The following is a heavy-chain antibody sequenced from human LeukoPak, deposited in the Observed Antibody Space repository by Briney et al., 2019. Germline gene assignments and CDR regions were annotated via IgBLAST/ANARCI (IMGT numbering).Heavy chain of an antibody. Sequence: GESLKISCKGSGYTFTNYWIGWVRQMPGKGLEWMGVIYPGDSDTRYSPSFEGQVTISADKSVSTAYLQWCSLKASDTAMYYCARTDYDILTGYYQAAFDIWGQGTMVTVSS. CDR3: ARTDYDILTGYYQAAFDI. CDR2: IYPGDSDT. J-gene: IGHJ3*02. V-gene: IGHV5-51*01. D-gene: IGHD3-9*01. CDR1: GYTFTNYW.